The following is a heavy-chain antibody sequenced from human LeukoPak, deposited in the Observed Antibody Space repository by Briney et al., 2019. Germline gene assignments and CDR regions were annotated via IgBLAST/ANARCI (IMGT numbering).Heavy chain of an antibody. Sequence: GGSLRLSCAASGFTFSSYAMRWVRQAPGKGLEWVSFISCSGGSTYYADSAKGRFTIPRDNSKNTLYLQMNSLRAEDTAVYYCAKDDNRNYDFWSGYSTHDAFDIWGQGTMVTVSS. V-gene: IGHV3-23*01. J-gene: IGHJ3*02. CDR3: AKDDNRNYDFWSGYSTHDAFDI. CDR2: ISCSGGST. D-gene: IGHD3-3*01. CDR1: GFTFSSYA.